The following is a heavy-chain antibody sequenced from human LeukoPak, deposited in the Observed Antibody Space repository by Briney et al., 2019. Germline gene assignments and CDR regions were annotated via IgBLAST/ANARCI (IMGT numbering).Heavy chain of an antibody. J-gene: IGHJ4*02. D-gene: IGHD5-18*01. CDR3: ARVYGYSYGPDYFDY. CDR2: ISWNSGSI. Sequence: PGGSLRLSCAVSGFTFQDYGMHWVRQPPGKGLEWVSRISWNSGSIGYADSVKGRFTISRDNAKNSLYLQMNSLRAEDTAVYYCARVYGYSYGPDYFDYWGQGTLVTVSS. CDR1: GFTFQDYG. V-gene: IGHV3-9*01.